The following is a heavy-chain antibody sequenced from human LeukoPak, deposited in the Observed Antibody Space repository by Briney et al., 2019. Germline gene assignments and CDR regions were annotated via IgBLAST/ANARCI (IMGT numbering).Heavy chain of an antibody. V-gene: IGHV4-34*01. D-gene: IGHD1-14*01. Sequence: SETLSLTCAVYGGSFSGYYWSWIRQPPGKGLEWIGEINHSGSTNYNPSLKSRVTISVDTSKNQFSLKLSSVTAADTAVYYCARGVINHTDFDYWGQGTLVTVSS. CDR2: INHSGST. CDR3: ARGVINHTDFDY. J-gene: IGHJ4*02. CDR1: GGSFSGYY.